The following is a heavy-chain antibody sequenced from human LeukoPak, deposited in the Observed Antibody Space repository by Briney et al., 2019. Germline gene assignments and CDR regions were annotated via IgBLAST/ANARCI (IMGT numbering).Heavy chain of an antibody. CDR1: GYTLTELS. V-gene: IGHV1-24*01. CDR3: ATALWFGEYYFDY. CDR2: FDPEDGET. J-gene: IGHJ4*02. D-gene: IGHD3-10*01. Sequence: ASVKVSCKVFGYTLTELSMHWVRQAPGKGLEWMGGFDPEDGETIYAQKFQGRVTMTEDTSTDTAYMELSSLRSEDTAVYYCATALWFGEYYFDYWGQGTLVTVSS.